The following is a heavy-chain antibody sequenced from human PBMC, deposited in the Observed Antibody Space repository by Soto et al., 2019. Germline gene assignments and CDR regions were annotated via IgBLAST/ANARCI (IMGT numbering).Heavy chain of an antibody. Sequence: GGSLRLSCAASGFTFSSYAMHWVRQAPGKGLEWVAVISYDGSNKYYADSVKGRFTISRDNSKNTLYLQMNSLRAEDTAVCYCAKDGNKYSSSLDYWGQVTLVTVSS. CDR2: ISYDGSNK. CDR3: AKDGNKYSSSLDY. D-gene: IGHD6-6*01. J-gene: IGHJ4*02. V-gene: IGHV3-30-3*01. CDR1: GFTFSSYA.